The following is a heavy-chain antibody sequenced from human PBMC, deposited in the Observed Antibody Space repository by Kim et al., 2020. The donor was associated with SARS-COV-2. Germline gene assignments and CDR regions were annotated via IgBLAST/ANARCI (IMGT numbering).Heavy chain of an antibody. CDR1: GFTVSSNY. V-gene: IGHV3-53*01. D-gene: IGHD3-22*01. CDR3: ATGRMIVVDHVGYYFDY. J-gene: IGHJ4*02. Sequence: LSLTCAASGFTVSSNYMSWVRQAPGKGLEWVSVIYSGGSTYYADSVKGRFTISRDNSKNTLYLQMNSLRAEDTAVYYCATGRMIVVDHVGYYFDYWGQGTLVTVSS. CDR2: IYSGGST.